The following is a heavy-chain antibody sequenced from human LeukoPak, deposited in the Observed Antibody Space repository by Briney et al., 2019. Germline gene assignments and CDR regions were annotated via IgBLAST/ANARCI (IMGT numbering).Heavy chain of an antibody. CDR1: GGTFSSYA. J-gene: IGHJ6*02. CDR3: ARDSVSIRHDFWSGSAGFHYYYGMDV. D-gene: IGHD3-3*01. V-gene: IGHV1-69*13. Sequence: SVKVSCKASGGTFSSYAISWVRQAPGQGLEWMGGIIPIFGTANYAQKFQGRVTITADESTSTAYMELSSLRSEDTAVYYCARDSVSIRHDFWSGSAGFHYYYGMDVWGQGTTVTVSS. CDR2: IIPIFGTA.